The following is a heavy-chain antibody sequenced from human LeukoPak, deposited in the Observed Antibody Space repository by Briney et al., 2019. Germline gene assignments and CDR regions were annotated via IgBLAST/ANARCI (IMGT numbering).Heavy chain of an antibody. CDR3: AKEAAAVPPDY. D-gene: IGHD6-13*01. V-gene: IGHV3-30*18. J-gene: IGHJ4*02. CDR1: GFTFSSYG. Sequence: GGSLRLSCAASGFTFSSYGMHWVRQAPGKGLGWVAVISYDGSNKYYADSVKGRFTISTDNSKNTPYLQMNRLRAEDTAVYYCAKEAAAVPPDYWGQGTLVTVSS. CDR2: ISYDGSNK.